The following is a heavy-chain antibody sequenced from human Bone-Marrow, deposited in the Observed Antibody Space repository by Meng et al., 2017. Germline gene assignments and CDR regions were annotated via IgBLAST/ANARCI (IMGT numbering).Heavy chain of an antibody. Sequence: GRRGHAGAWGKQPGVSVKVSCKPYGYNFPDYDIHWVRRAPGQGLEWMGRINPKSGDTHYAQKFQARVTMTGDTSISTAYMELSGLRSDDTAMYYCARDEDISAAGKLFGDYWGQGTLVTVSS. CDR3: ARDEDISAAGKLFGDY. D-gene: IGHD6-25*01. CDR1: GYNFPDYD. J-gene: IGHJ4*02. V-gene: IGHV1-2*06. CDR2: INPKSGDT.